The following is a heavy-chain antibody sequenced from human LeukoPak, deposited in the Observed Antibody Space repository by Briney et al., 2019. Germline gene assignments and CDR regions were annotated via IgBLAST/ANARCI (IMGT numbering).Heavy chain of an antibody. D-gene: IGHD5-12*01. CDR1: GYTFTSYD. CDR2: MNPNSGST. CDR3: ARGYSGYSAFDY. Sequence: GASVKVSCKASGYTFTSYDINWVRQASGQGLEWMGWMNPNSGSTGYAQKFQGRVTMTRNTSISTAYMELSSLRSEDTAVYYCARGYSGYSAFDYWGQGTLVTVSS. V-gene: IGHV1-8*01. J-gene: IGHJ4*02.